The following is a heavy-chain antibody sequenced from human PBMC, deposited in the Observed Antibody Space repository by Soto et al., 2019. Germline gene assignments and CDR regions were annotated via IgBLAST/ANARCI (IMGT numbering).Heavy chain of an antibody. Sequence: EVQLVESGGGLVQAGGSLRLSCAVSGFTFSTYWMSWVRQAPGKGLEWVANIKRDGSQENYVDSVKGRFTISRDNAKNPLYLHVNSLSADDTAVYYCARDTIGGYFDYWGQGTLGTVSS. CDR3: ARDTIGGYFDY. V-gene: IGHV3-7*01. CDR1: GFTFSTYW. D-gene: IGHD3-3*01. CDR2: IKRDGSQE. J-gene: IGHJ4*02.